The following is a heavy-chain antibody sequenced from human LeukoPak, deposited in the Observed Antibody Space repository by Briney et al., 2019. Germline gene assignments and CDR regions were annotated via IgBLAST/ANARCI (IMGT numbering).Heavy chain of an antibody. CDR1: GDSISSGNW. V-gene: IGHV4-4*02. D-gene: IGHD1-26*01. Sequence: SETLSLTCAVSGDSISSGNWWSWVRQSPGKGLEWIGEIYHSETTNYNSSLKSRVTISVDKSKNQFSLKLNSVTAADTAVYYCARLRVVGATTWFDPWGQGTLVTVSS. CDR2: IYHSETT. CDR3: ARLRVVGATTWFDP. J-gene: IGHJ5*02.